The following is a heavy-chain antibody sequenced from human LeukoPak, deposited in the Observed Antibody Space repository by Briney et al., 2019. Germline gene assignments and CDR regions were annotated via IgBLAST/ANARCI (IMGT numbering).Heavy chain of an antibody. J-gene: IGHJ5*02. CDR2: IIPLFGAA. V-gene: IGHV1-69*05. CDR3: ATRIGTAPLDP. D-gene: IGHD6-13*01. CDR1: GGTFSSNA. Sequence: SVKVSCKASGGTFSSNAINWVRQAPGQGLEWMGGIIPLFGAANYAQKFQDRVTITTDESTSTAYLELNSLRSDDTAVYYCATRIGTAPLDPWGQGTLVTVSS.